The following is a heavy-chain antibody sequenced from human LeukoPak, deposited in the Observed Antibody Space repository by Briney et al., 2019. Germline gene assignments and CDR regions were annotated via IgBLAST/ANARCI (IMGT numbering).Heavy chain of an antibody. Sequence: NSGGSLRLSCAASGFTFSSYSMNWVRQAPGKGLEWVSSISSSSSYIYYADSVKGRFTISKDNAKNSLYLQMDSLRAEDTAVYYCASRSGSYHWGQGTLVTVSS. CDR1: GFTFSSYS. CDR2: ISSSSSYI. CDR3: ASRSGSYH. V-gene: IGHV3-21*01. J-gene: IGHJ5*02. D-gene: IGHD1-26*01.